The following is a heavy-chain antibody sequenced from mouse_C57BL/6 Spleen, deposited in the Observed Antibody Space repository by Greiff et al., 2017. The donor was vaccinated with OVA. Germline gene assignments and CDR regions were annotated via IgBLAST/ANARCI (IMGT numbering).Heavy chain of an antibody. D-gene: IGHD1-2*01. J-gene: IGHJ1*03. V-gene: IGHV1-42*01. Sequence: VQLQQSGPELVKPGASVKISCKASGYSFTGYYMNWVKQSPEKSLEWIGEINPSTGGTTYNQKFKAKATLTVDKSSSTAYMQSKSLTSEDTAVYDCARKGFMENEYFDDWGTGTTVTVSS. CDR2: INPSTGGT. CDR1: GYSFTGYY. CDR3: ARKGFMENEYFDD.